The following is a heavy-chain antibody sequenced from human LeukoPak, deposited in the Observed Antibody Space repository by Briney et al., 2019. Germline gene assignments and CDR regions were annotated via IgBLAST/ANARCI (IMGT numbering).Heavy chain of an antibody. V-gene: IGHV1-2*02. J-gene: IGHJ5*02. Sequence: ASVRVSCKASGYTFTGYYMHWVRQAPGQRLEWMGWINPNSGGTNYAQKFQGRVTMTRDTSISTAYMELSRLRSDDTAVYYCARPSLMAVAVAIGFDPWGQGTLVTVSS. CDR1: GYTFTGYY. D-gene: IGHD6-19*01. CDR2: INPNSGGT. CDR3: ARPSLMAVAVAIGFDP.